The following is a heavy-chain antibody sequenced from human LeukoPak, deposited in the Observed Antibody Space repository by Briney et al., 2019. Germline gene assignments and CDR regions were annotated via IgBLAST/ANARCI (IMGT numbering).Heavy chain of an antibody. J-gene: IGHJ6*03. CDR3: ARSWFGESRKTFHMDV. V-gene: IGHV4-30-2*01. Sequence: SQTLSLTCTVSGGSISSGGYYWRWRRQPPGKGLEWVGYIYHSGSTYYNPSLKSRVTISVNRSKNQFSLKLSSVTAADTAVYYCARSWFGESRKTFHMDVWGKGTTVTVSS. CDR2: IYHSGST. CDR1: GGSISSGGYY. D-gene: IGHD3-10*01.